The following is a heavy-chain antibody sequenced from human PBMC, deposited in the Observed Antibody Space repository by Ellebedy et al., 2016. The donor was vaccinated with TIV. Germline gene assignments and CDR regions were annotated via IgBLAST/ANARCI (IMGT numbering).Heavy chain of an antibody. V-gene: IGHV4-59*01. CDR2: LYYTGST. J-gene: IGHJ3*01. CDR3: VSSASMDAFVL. D-gene: IGHD3-16*01. CDR1: GGSLSDNY. Sequence: SETLSLTCAVSGGSLSDNYWTWIRQPPGKGLEWIGYLYYTGSTNYNPSLKSRVTISVNTPRNQFSLKLSSVTAADTAVYYCVSSASMDAFVLWGQGTMVTVSS.